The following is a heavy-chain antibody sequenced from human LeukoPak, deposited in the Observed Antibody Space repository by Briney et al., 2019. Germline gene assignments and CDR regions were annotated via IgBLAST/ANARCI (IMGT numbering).Heavy chain of an antibody. CDR3: AREAHHYDILTGYYNYYGMDV. CDR2: INPNSGGT. CDR1: GYTFTGYY. V-gene: IGHV1-2*02. J-gene: IGHJ6*02. D-gene: IGHD3-9*01. Sequence: ASVKVSCKASGYTFTGYYMHWVRQAPGQGLEWMGWINPNSGGTNYAQKFQGRVTMTRDTSISTAYMELSRLRSDDTAVYYCAREAHHYDILTGYYNYYGMDVWGQGITVTVSS.